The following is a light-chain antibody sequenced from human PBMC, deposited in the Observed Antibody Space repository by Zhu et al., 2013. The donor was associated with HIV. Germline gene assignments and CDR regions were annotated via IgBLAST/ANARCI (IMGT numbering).Light chain of an antibody. CDR1: HSVSSD. V-gene: IGKV3-15*01. CDR2: GAS. Sequence: EIVMTQSPVTLSLSPGERASLSCRASHSVSSDVAWYQQKPGQAPRLLIYGASTRATDIPARFSGAGSGTDFTLTISSLEPEDVAVYFCQHRSEGPPYTFGPGTKLEIK. CDR3: QHRSEGPPYT. J-gene: IGKJ2*01.